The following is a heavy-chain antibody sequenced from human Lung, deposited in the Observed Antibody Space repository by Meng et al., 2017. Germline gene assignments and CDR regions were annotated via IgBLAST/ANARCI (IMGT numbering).Heavy chain of an antibody. J-gene: IGHJ4*02. CDR1: GFTFRSYW. V-gene: IGHV3-74*03. CDR3: ARESGYFEY. Sequence: GESVGGLVQPGGSLRLYCAASGFTFRSYWMHWVRQAPGKGLVWVSRIRGDGGSIVYADSVKGRFTISRDNAKNTLFLQMNSLRAEDTAVYYCARESGYFEYWGQGILVTVSS. CDR2: IRGDGGSI.